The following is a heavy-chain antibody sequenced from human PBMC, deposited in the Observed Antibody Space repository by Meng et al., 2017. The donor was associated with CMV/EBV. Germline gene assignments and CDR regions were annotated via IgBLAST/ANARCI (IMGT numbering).Heavy chain of an antibody. Sequence: QVELQRWGAGLLKPSATLSLTCAVYGGSFSGYYWSWIRQPPGKGLEWIGEINHSGSTNYNPSLKSRVTISVDTSKNQFSLKLSSVTAADTAVYYCARVWDSGWDYWGQGTLVTVSS. CDR1: GGSFSGYY. CDR3: ARVWDSGWDY. D-gene: IGHD3-22*01. V-gene: IGHV4-34*01. J-gene: IGHJ4*02. CDR2: INHSGST.